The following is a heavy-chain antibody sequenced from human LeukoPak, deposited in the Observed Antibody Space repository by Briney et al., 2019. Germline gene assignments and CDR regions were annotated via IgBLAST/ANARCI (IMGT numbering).Heavy chain of an antibody. Sequence: GGSLRLSCAASGFTFSSYGMHWVRQAPGKGLEWVAVISYDGSNKYYADSVKGRFTISRDNSKNTLYLQMNSLRAEDTAVYYCAKIGYSSSWYSSNYYYYYYMDVWGKGTTVTVSS. J-gene: IGHJ6*03. CDR2: ISYDGSNK. CDR1: GFTFSSYG. V-gene: IGHV3-30*18. D-gene: IGHD6-13*01. CDR3: AKIGYSSSWYSSNYYYYYYMDV.